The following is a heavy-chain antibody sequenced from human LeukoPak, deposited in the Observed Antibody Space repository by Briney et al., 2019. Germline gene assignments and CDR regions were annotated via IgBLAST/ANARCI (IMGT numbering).Heavy chain of an antibody. J-gene: IGHJ4*02. D-gene: IGHD1-26*01. CDR3: ARLAAISGSDYPDD. CDR2: IFYSGNT. Sequence: SETLSLTCTVSGVSISSYYWSWIRQPPGKGLEWSGYIFYSGNTIYNPSLRSRVTISADTYKNHFSLRLRSVTAADTAVYYCARLAAISGSDYPDDWGEGTLVTVSS. CDR1: GVSISSYY. V-gene: IGHV4-59*08.